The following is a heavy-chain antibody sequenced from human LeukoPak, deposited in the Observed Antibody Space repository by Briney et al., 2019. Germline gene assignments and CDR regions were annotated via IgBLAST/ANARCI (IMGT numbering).Heavy chain of an antibody. V-gene: IGHV4-34*01. CDR1: GGSFSGYY. J-gene: IGHJ3*02. D-gene: IGHD6-13*01. CDR2: INHSGST. Sequence: SETLSLTCAVYGGSFSGYYWSWIRQPPGKGLEWIGEINHSGSTNYNPSLKSRVTISVDTSKNQFSLKLSSVTAADTAVYYCARRPRIAAAGIGAFDIWGQGTMVTVSS. CDR3: ARRPRIAAAGIGAFDI.